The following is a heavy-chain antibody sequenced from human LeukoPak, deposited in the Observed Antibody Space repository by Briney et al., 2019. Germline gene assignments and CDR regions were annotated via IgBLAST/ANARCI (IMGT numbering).Heavy chain of an antibody. J-gene: IGHJ4*02. CDR1: GFTFDDYA. CDR2: ISWNSGSI. D-gene: IGHD3-9*01. V-gene: IGHV3-9*01. Sequence: PGRSLRLSCAASGFTFDDYAMHWVRQAPGKGLEWVSGISWNSGSIGYADSVKGRFTISRDNAKNSLYLQMNSLRAEDTALYYCAKDIGSYYDILTGYPDYWGQGTLVTVSS. CDR3: AKDIGSYYDILTGYPDY.